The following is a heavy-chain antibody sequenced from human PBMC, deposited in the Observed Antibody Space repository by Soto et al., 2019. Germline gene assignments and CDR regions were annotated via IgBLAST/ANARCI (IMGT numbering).Heavy chain of an antibody. J-gene: IGHJ6*02. D-gene: IGHD3-10*01. CDR3: AADRGGGPHPWYYYGMDV. CDR2: IVVGSGNT. V-gene: IGHV1-58*01. Sequence: QMQLVQSGPEVKKPWTSGKVSCKASGFTFTSSAVQWVRQARGQRLEWIGWIVVGSGNTNYAQKFQERVTITRDMSTSTAYMELSSLRSEDTAVYYCAADRGGGPHPWYYYGMDVWGQGTTVTVSS. CDR1: GFTFTSSA.